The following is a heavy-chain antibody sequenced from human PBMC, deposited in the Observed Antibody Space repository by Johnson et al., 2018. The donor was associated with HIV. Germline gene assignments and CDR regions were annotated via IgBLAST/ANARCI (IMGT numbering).Heavy chain of an antibody. J-gene: IGHJ3*02. CDR1: GFTVSSNY. V-gene: IGHV3-66*02. D-gene: IGHD3-22*01. Sequence: VQLVESGGGVVRPGGSLRLSCAASGFTVSSNYMSWVRQAPGKGLEWVSVIYSGGSTYYADSVKGRFTISRDNSKNTLYLQMNSLSAEDTAVYYCARSPHYYDSGSHSVAFDIWGQGAMVTVSS. CDR2: IYSGGST. CDR3: ARSPHYYDSGSHSVAFDI.